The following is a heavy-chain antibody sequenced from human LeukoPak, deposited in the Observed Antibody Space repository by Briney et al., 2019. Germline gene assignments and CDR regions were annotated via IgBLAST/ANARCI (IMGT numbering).Heavy chain of an antibody. CDR3: AKESELRGLYYFDY. V-gene: IGHV3-33*06. J-gene: IGHJ4*02. Sequence: PGRSLRLSCAASGFTFSTYGMHWVRQAPGKGLEWVAGIRYDGSNKNYADSVKGRFTISRDNSNNTLYLQMNSLRAEDTAVYYCAKESELRGLYYFDYWGQGTLVTVSS. CDR2: IRYDGSNK. D-gene: IGHD1-26*01. CDR1: GFTFSTYG.